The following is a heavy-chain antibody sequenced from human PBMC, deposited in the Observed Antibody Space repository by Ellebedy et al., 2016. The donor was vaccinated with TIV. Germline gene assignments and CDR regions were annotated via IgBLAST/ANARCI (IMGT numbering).Heavy chain of an antibody. Sequence: PGGSLRLSCAASGFTFSNYWKSWIRQAPGKGLEGVANIKEDGSEKNYVDSVEGRFTICRDYAKNFLDLQMNSLRAENTPVYYCAREDYGDCYFDYWGQGSLVAVSS. V-gene: IGHV3-7*01. D-gene: IGHD2-21*01. CDR3: AREDYGDCYFDY. CDR2: IKEDGSEK. CDR1: GFTFSNYW. J-gene: IGHJ4*02.